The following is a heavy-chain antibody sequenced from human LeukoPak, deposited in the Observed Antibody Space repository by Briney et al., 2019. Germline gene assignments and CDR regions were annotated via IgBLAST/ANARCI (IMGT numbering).Heavy chain of an antibody. D-gene: IGHD3-3*01. Sequence: ASVKVSYKASGYTFSGYYIHWVRQAPGQGLEWMGWISPYNGGTNYAQNFQGRITMTRDTSITTAYMELSRLRSDDTAVYYCARDPRYYDFWGGYYNEDYYYYYMDVWGKGTTVTVSS. CDR1: GYTFSGYY. V-gene: IGHV1-2*02. CDR2: ISPYNGGT. J-gene: IGHJ6*03. CDR3: ARDPRYYDFWGGYYNEDYYYYYMDV.